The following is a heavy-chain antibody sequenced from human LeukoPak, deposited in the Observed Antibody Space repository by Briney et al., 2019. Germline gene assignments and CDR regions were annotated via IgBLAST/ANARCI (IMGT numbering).Heavy chain of an antibody. V-gene: IGHV1-2*02. Sequence: ASVKISCKASGYSFIAHYMRWMRQPPGQGLEWMGWINSNSGDTNYAQKFQGRVTMTRDTSTSTAYLELSRLRSDDTAVFYCARDGSMDVWGQGTTVTVSS. CDR3: ARDGSMDV. CDR1: GYSFIAHY. CDR2: INSNSGDT. J-gene: IGHJ6*02.